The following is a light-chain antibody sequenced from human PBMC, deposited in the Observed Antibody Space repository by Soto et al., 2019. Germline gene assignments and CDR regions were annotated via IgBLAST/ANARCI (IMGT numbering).Light chain of an antibody. J-gene: IGLJ1*01. CDR1: SSDIGGYNF. V-gene: IGLV2-14*01. Sequence: QSVLTQPASVSGSPGQSITISCTGISSDIGGYNFVSWYQQHPGKAPKLMIYEVSNRPSGVSNRFSGSESGNTASLTISGLQAEDEADYYCSSHTRSSTYVFGTGTKVTVL. CDR3: SSHTRSSTYV. CDR2: EVS.